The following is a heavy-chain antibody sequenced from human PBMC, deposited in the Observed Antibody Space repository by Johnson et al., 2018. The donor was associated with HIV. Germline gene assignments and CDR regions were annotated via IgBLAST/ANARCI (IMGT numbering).Heavy chain of an antibody. D-gene: IGHD3-10*01. J-gene: IGHJ3*02. Sequence: VQLVESGGGVVRPGGSLRLSCAASGFTFDDYAMHWVRQAPGKGLEWVSGISWNSGSIGYADSVKGRFTISRDNAKNSLYLQMNSLRAEDTAVYYCAREGKDAFDIWGQGTMVTVSS. CDR1: GFTFDDYA. V-gene: IGHV3-9*01. CDR2: ISWNSGSI. CDR3: AREGKDAFDI.